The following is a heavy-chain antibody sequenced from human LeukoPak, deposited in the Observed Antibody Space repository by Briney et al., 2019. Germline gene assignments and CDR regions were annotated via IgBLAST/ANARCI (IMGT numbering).Heavy chain of an antibody. V-gene: IGHV4-38-2*01. CDR3: ARNGDIVLMVYGAWSY. CDR1: GYSISSGYY. J-gene: IGHJ4*02. D-gene: IGHD2-8*01. Sequence: PSETLSLTCAVSGYSISSGYYWGWIRQPPGKGLEWIGSIYHCGSTYYNPSLKSRVTISVDTSKNQFSLKLSSVTAADTAVYYCARNGDIVLMVYGAWSYWGQGTLVTVSS. CDR2: IYHCGST.